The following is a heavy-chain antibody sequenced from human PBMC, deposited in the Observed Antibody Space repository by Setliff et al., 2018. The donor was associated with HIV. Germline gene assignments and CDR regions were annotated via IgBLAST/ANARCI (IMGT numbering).Heavy chain of an antibody. J-gene: IGHJ4*02. D-gene: IGHD2-8*01. V-gene: IGHV1-24*01. Sequence: ASVKVSCKASGYTFIEKYMHWVRQAPGKGLHWMGRIDPENDETKYAQKFEVRFTMTADRSTDTAYMELSGLRSEDTAIYYCVLYSTGGSRFDYWGPGTLVTVSS. CDR1: GYTFIEKY. CDR2: IDPENDET. CDR3: VLYSTGGSRFDY.